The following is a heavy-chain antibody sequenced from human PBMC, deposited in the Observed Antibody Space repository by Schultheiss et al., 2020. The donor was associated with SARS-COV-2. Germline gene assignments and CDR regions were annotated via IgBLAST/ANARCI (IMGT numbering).Heavy chain of an antibody. CDR3: ARHKQGAAPGPMDD. Sequence: SQTLSLTCTVSGGSISSYYWSWIRQPPGKGLEWIGYIYYSGSTNYNPSLKSRVTISVDTSKNQFSLKLSSVTAADTAVYYCARHKQGAAPGPMDDWGQGTLVTVSS. J-gene: IGHJ4*01. V-gene: IGHV4-59*01. D-gene: IGHD6-13*01. CDR1: GGSISSYY. CDR2: IYYSGST.